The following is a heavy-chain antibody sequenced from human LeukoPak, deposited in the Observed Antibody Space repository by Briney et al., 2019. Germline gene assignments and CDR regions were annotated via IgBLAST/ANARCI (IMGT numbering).Heavy chain of an antibody. J-gene: IGHJ6*03. CDR3: AKADSSGSYYSYYYMDV. Sequence: GGSLRLSCAVSGFTFKSNGMSWVRQAPGKGLEWVSGISDSGTNTYYADSVKGRFTISRDNSKNTLYLQMNSLRAEDTAVYYCAKADSSGSYYSYYYMDVWGKGTTVTISS. CDR1: GFTFKSNG. CDR2: ISDSGTNT. V-gene: IGHV3-23*01. D-gene: IGHD3-10*01.